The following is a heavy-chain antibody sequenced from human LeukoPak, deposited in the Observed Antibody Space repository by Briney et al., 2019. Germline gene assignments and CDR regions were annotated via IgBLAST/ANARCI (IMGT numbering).Heavy chain of an antibody. J-gene: IGHJ5*02. D-gene: IGHD1-14*01. CDR1: GGSISSGSFY. V-gene: IGHV4-39*01. Sequence: SETLSLTCTVSGGSISSGSFYWGWIRQPPGKGLEWIGSIYYRGSTFYNPSLTSRVTMSVDTPKNQFSLKLSSVTAADTAVYYCARLITPTRVDPWGQGTLVTVSS. CDR3: ARLITPTRVDP. CDR2: IYYRGST.